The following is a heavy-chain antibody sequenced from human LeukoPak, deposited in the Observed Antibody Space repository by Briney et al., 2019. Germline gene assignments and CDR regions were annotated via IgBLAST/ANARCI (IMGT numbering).Heavy chain of an antibody. CDR3: VAAPYY. D-gene: IGHD6-6*01. CDR2: ISYDGSNK. J-gene: IGHJ4*02. CDR1: GFTFSSYA. V-gene: IGHV3-30*01. Sequence: GGSLRLSCAASGFTFSSYAMHWVRHAPGKGLEWVAVISYDGSNKYYADSVKGRFTISRDNSKNTLYLQMNSLRAEDTAVYYTVAAPYYWGQGTLVTVSS.